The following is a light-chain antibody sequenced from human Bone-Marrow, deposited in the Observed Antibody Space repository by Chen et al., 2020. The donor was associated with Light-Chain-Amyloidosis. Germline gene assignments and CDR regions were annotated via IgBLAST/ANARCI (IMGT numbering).Light chain of an antibody. Sequence: SYVLTQPSSVSVAPGPTATIACGGNNIGSTSVHWYQQTPGQAPLLVVYDDSDRPSGIPERWSGSNSGNTATLTLSRVEAGDEADYYCQVWDRSSDRPVFGGGTKLTVL. CDR1: NIGSTS. CDR3: QVWDRSSDRPV. V-gene: IGLV3-21*02. J-gene: IGLJ3*02. CDR2: DDS.